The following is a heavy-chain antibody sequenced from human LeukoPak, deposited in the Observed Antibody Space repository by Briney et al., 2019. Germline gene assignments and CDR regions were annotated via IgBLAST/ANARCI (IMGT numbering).Heavy chain of an antibody. CDR2: ISGSGGGT. Sequence: GGSLRLSCEASGVTFSSYVMSWVRQAPGKGPEWVSGISGSGGGTYYADSVKGRFTISRDNAKNTLYLQMNSLRAEDTAVYYCARVSSGYPRFYYYYGMDVWGQGTTVTVSS. V-gene: IGHV3-23*01. CDR3: ARVSSGYPRFYYYYGMDV. D-gene: IGHD3-22*01. J-gene: IGHJ6*02. CDR1: GVTFSSYV.